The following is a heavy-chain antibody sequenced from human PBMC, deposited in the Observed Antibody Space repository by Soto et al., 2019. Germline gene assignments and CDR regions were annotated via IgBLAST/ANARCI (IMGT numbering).Heavy chain of an antibody. D-gene: IGHD3-22*01. V-gene: IGHV4-59*01. J-gene: IGHJ3*02. CDR1: GGSISSYY. CDR2: IYYSGST. CDR3: ARDGGYYYDSSGYTAFDI. Sequence: SETLSLTCTVSGGSISSYYWSWIRQPPGKGLEWIGYIYYSGSTNYNPSLRSRVTISVDTSKNQFSLKLSSVTAADTAVYYCARDGGYYYDSSGYTAFDIWGQGTMVTVSS.